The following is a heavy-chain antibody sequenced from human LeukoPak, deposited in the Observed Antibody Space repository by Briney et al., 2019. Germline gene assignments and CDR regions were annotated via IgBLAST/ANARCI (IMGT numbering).Heavy chain of an antibody. J-gene: IGHJ4*02. V-gene: IGHV3-7*01. Sequence: PGGSLRLSCAASGFTFSSYWMSWVRQAPGKGLEWVANIKQDGSEKYYVDSVKGRFTISRDNTKNSLYLQMNSLRVEDTAVYCCARDDTVTTRVGFIDWGQGTLVTVSS. CDR1: GFTFSSYW. CDR2: IKQDGSEK. CDR3: ARDDTVTTRVGFID. D-gene: IGHD4-17*01.